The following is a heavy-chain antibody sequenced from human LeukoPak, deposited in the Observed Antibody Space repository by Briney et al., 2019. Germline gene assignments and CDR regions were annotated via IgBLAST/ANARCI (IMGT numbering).Heavy chain of an antibody. CDR3: ARIPVPTVTTIYYYMDV. J-gene: IGHJ6*03. D-gene: IGHD4-11*01. Sequence: PETLSLTCTVSGGPFRSYYWSWIRQSPGKGLEWIGYIYYSGSTNYNPSLKSRVTISVDTSKNQFSLKLNSVTAADTAVYYCARIPVPTVTTIYYYMDVWGKGTTVTVSS. CDR1: GGPFRSYY. V-gene: IGHV4-59*01. CDR2: IYYSGST.